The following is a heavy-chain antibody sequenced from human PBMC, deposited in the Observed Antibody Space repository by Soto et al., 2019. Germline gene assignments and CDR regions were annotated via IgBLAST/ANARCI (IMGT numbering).Heavy chain of an antibody. CDR2: IIPIFGTA. D-gene: IGHD6-19*01. CDR1: GGTFSSYA. Sequence: QVQLVQSGAEVKKPGSSVKVSCKASGGTFSSYAISWVRQAPGQGLEWMGGIIPIFGTANYAQKFQGRVTITADESTSTAYMELSSLCAEDTAVYYCAGDGDSSGWSYGWFDPWGQGTMVTVSS. J-gene: IGHJ5*02. CDR3: AGDGDSSGWSYGWFDP. V-gene: IGHV1-69*01.